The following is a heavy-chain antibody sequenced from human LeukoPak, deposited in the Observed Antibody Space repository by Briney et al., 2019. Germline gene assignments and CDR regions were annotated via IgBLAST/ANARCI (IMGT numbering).Heavy chain of an antibody. CDR3: AGGRSTMVRGTYYYYMDV. V-gene: IGHV1-8*03. CDR2: MNPNSGNT. D-gene: IGHD3-10*01. CDR1: GYTFTSYD. Sequence: ASVKVSCKASGYTFTSYDINWVRQATGQGLEWMGWMNPNSGNTGYAQKFQGRVTITRNTSISTAYMELSSLRSEDTAVYYCAGGRSTMVRGTYYYYMDVWGKGTTVTVSS. J-gene: IGHJ6*03.